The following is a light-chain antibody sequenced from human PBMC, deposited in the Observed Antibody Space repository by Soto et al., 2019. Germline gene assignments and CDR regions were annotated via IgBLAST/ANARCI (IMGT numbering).Light chain of an antibody. CDR3: QQYNNWPQT. CDR2: GAS. CDR1: QSVSSN. V-gene: IGKV3-15*01. Sequence: EIVMTQSPATLSVSPGERATLSCRASQSVSSNLAWYQQRPGQAPRLLIYGASTRATGIPGRFSGSGSGTEFTLTISSLQPEDFAVYYCQQYNNWPQTFGQGTKVDIK. J-gene: IGKJ1*01.